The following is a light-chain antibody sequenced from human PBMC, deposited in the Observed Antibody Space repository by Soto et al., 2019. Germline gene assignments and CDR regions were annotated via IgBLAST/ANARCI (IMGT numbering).Light chain of an antibody. Sequence: QSALTQPASGSGSPGQSITISCTGTSSDVGGYNYVSWYQQHPGKAPKLMIYDVSNRPSGVSNRFSGSKSGNTASLTISGLQAEDEADYYCSSYTSSSTYVVFSGGTKLTVL. J-gene: IGLJ2*01. CDR1: SSDVGGYNY. CDR2: DVS. V-gene: IGLV2-14*01. CDR3: SSYTSSSTYVV.